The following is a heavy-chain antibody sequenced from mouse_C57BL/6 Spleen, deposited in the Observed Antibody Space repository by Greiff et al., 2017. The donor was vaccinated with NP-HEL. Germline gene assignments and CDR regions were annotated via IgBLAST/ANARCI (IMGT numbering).Heavy chain of an antibody. CDR2: IYPGAGVT. D-gene: IGHD1-1*01. Sequence: QVQLQQSGAELVKPGASVKISCKASGYAFSSYWMNWVKQRPGKGLAWIGQIYPGAGVTNYNGKFKGKATLTADKSSSTAYMQLSSLTSEDSAVYCCARSRYYGSSYDFDYWGQGTTLTVSS. J-gene: IGHJ2*01. CDR1: GYAFSSYW. CDR3: ARSRYYGSSYDFDY. V-gene: IGHV1-80*01.